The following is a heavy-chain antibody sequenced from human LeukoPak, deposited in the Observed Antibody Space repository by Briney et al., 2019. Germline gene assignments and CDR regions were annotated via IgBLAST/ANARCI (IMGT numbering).Heavy chain of an antibody. CDR1: GYTFTSYY. CDR2: INAGNGNT. CDR3: ARLGSGAAAGTRTVSDY. D-gene: IGHD6-13*01. J-gene: IGHJ4*02. Sequence: ASVKVSCKASGYTFTSYYMHWVRQAPGQGLEWMGWINAGNGNTKYSQKFQGRVTITRDTSASTAYMELSSLRSEDTAVYYCARLGSGAAAGTRTVSDYWGQGTLVTVSS. V-gene: IGHV1-3*01.